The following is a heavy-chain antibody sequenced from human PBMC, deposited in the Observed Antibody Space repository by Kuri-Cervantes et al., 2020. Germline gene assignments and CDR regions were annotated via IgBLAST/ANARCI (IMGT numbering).Heavy chain of an antibody. V-gene: IGHV4-30-4*01. J-gene: IGHJ4*02. Sequence: LRLSCTVSGGSTSSGDYYWSWIRQPSGKGLEWIGYIYYSGSTYYNPSLKSRVTISVDTSKNQFSLKLSSVTAADTAVYYCARVRDDCSSTSCYLFDYWGQGTLVTVSS. D-gene: IGHD2-2*01. CDR2: IYYSGST. CDR3: ARVRDDCSSTSCYLFDY. CDR1: GGSTSSGDYY.